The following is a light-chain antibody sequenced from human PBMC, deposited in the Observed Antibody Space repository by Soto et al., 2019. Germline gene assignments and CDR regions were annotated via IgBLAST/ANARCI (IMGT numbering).Light chain of an antibody. Sequence: EIVLAQSPSTLSLSPGESATLSGRASQSVSSSFLAWYQQKAGQAPRLLIYGASRRATGIPDRFSGSGSGTDFTLTISRLEPEDFAVYYCQQYVSSPWAFGQGTKVDI. V-gene: IGKV3-20*01. CDR1: QSVSSSF. CDR2: GAS. CDR3: QQYVSSPWA. J-gene: IGKJ1*01.